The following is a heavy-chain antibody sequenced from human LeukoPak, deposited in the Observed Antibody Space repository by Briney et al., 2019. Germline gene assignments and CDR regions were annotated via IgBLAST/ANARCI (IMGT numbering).Heavy chain of an antibody. Sequence: SETLSLTCTVSGYSISSGYYWGWIRQPPGKGLEWIGSIYHSGSTYYNPSLKSRVTISVDTSKNQFSLKLSSVTAADTAVYYCARCDIVVVPAAIWFDHWGQGTLVTVSS. CDR1: GYSISSGYY. CDR3: ARCDIVVVPAAIWFDH. J-gene: IGHJ5*02. D-gene: IGHD2-2*01. V-gene: IGHV4-38-2*02. CDR2: IYHSGST.